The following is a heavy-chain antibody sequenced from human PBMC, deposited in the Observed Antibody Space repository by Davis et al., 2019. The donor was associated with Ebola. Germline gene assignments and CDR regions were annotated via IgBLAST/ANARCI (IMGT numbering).Heavy chain of an antibody. CDR2: ISYDGSNK. J-gene: IGHJ4*02. D-gene: IGHD3-16*01. Sequence: GGSLRLSCAASGFTFSSYGMHWVRQAPGKGLEWVAVISYDGSNKYYADSVKGRFTISRDNSKNTLYLQMNSLRAEDTAVYYCAKAGRLGELYLDYWGQGTLVTVSS. CDR3: AKAGRLGELYLDY. CDR1: GFTFSSYG. V-gene: IGHV3-30*18.